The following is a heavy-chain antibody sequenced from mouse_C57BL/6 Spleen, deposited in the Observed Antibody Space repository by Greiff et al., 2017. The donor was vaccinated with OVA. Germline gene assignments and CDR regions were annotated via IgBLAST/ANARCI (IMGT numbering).Heavy chain of an antibody. CDR2: INPSNGGT. V-gene: IGHV1-53*01. CDR3: ARPQYSNYPAWFAY. Sequence: QVQLKQPGTELVKPGASVKLSCKASGYTFTSYWMHWVKQRPGQGLEWIGNINPSNGGTNYNEKFKSKATLTVDKSSSTAYMQLSSLTSEDSAVYYCARPQYSNYPAWFAYWGQGTLVTVSA. J-gene: IGHJ3*01. CDR1: GYTFTSYW. D-gene: IGHD2-5*01.